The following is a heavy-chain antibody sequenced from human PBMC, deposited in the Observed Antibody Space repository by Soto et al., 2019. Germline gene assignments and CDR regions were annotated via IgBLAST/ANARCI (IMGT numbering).Heavy chain of an antibody. V-gene: IGHV4-30-4*01. CDR2: IYYSGST. CDR1: GGSISSGDYY. CDR3: ARSVGPPYGYFDY. J-gene: IGHJ4*02. Sequence: QVQLQESGPGLVKPSQTLSLTCTVSGGSISSGDYYWSWIRQPPGKGLEWIVYIYYSGSTYYNQSLKSRVTISVDTSKNHFSLKLSSVTAADTAVYYFARSVGPPYGYFDYWGQGTLVTVSS. D-gene: IGHD2-2*01.